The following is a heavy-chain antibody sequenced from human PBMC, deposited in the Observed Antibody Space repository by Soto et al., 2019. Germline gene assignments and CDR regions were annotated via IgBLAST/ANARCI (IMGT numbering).Heavy chain of an antibody. J-gene: IGHJ6*02. D-gene: IGHD6-13*01. CDR3: TSDRFWLWQQLVNYYYYGMDV. CDR2: IKSKTDGGTT. Sequence: GGSLRLSCAASGFTFSNAWMNWVRQAPGKGLEWVGRIKSKTDGGTTDYAAPVIGRFTISRDDSKNSLYLYMNSLKTEDTAVYYCTSDRFWLWQQLVNYYYYGMDVWGQGTTVTVSS. CDR1: GFTFSNAW. V-gene: IGHV3-15*07.